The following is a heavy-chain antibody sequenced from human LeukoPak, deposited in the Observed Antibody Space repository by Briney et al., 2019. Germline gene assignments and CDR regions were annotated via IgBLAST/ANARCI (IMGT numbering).Heavy chain of an antibody. CDR2: INTYNGNT. J-gene: IGHJ4*02. V-gene: IGHV1-18*01. Sequence: EASVKVSCKASGYTFSSYGINWVRQAPGQGLEWMAWINTYNGNTQYAQNFQGRVTMTTDTSTSTAYMELRSLRSDDTAVYYCASSAGYDILTAYLLDYWGQGTLVTVSS. CDR3: ASSAGYDILTAYLLDY. D-gene: IGHD3-9*01. CDR1: GYTFSSYG.